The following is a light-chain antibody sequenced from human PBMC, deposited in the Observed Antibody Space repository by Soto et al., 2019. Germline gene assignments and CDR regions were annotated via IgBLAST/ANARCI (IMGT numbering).Light chain of an antibody. V-gene: IGKV3-20*01. CDR3: QQYGTSP. J-gene: IGKJ5*01. CDR2: GAS. Sequence: MVLTQSPGTLSLAPGERATLSCRASQSLSSTFLAWYQQKPGQAPRLLIYGASSRATGIPDRFSGSGSGTDFTLTISRLEPEDFAVYYCQQYGTSPFGQGTRLEIK. CDR1: QSLSSTF.